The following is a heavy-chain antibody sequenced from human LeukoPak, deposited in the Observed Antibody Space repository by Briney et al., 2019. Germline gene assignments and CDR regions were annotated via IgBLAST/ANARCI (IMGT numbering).Heavy chain of an antibody. CDR2: ISSASSTI. CDR1: GFTFDDYA. J-gene: IGHJ6*03. Sequence: GGSLRLSCAASGFTFDDYAMHWVRQAPGKGLEWVAYISSASSTIYYADSVEGRFTISRDNAQNSLNLQMNSLRAEDTAVYYCAREGVGYGYFGYMDVWGKGTTVTVSS. CDR3: AREGVGYGYFGYMDV. D-gene: IGHD5-18*01. V-gene: IGHV3-48*04.